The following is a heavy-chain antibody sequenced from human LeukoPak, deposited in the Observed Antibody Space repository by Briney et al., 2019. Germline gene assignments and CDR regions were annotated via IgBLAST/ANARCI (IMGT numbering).Heavy chain of an antibody. CDR3: ARVIRVGIAAAGTSY. V-gene: IGHV1-69*06. CDR1: GGTFSSYA. CDR2: IIPIFGTT. Sequence: ASVKVSCKASGGTFSSYAISWVRQAPGQGLEWMGGIIPIFGTTNYAQKFQGRVTITADKSTSTVYMELSSLRSEDTAVYYCARVIRVGIAAAGTSYWGQGTLVTVSS. D-gene: IGHD6-13*01. J-gene: IGHJ4*02.